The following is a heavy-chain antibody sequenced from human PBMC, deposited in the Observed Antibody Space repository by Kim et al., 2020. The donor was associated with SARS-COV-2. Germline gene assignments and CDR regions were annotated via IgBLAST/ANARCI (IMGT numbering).Heavy chain of an antibody. J-gene: IGHJ4*02. CDR3: AKDIDHSGWYVYYFDY. CDR1: GFTFDDYA. Sequence: GGSLRLSCAASGFTFDDYAMHWVRQAPGKGLEWVSGISWNSGSIGYEDSVKGRFTISRDNAKNSLYLQMNSLRAEDTALYYCAKDIDHSGWYVYYFDYWGQGTLFTVSS. V-gene: IGHV3-9*01. D-gene: IGHD6-19*01. CDR2: ISWNSGSI.